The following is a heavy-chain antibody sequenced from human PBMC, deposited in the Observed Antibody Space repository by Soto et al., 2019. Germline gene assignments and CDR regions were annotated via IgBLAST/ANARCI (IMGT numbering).Heavy chain of an antibody. CDR3: SGDPSGYDEGDWYHGVDV. V-gene: IGHV3-53*01. CDR1: GFSVSSNY. J-gene: IGHJ6*02. Sequence: GGSLRLSCAASGFSVSSNYMSWVRQAPGEGLEWVAIIYINGSTDYADSVQGRFSVSRDIYKNTLFLQMNNLRAEDTAVYFCSGDPSGYDEGDWYHGVDVWCQGTTVTVS. CDR2: IYINGST. D-gene: IGHD5-12*01.